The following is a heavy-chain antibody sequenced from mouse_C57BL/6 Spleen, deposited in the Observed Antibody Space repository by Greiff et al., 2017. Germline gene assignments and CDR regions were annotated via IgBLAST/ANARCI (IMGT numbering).Heavy chain of an antibody. J-gene: IGHJ4*01. Sequence: VQLQQSGGGLVQPKGSLKLSCAASGFSFNTYAMNWVRQAPGKGLEWVARIRSKSNNYATYYADSVKDRFTISRDDSESMLYLQMNNLKTEDTAMYYCVRHSYDGYYEYYAMDYWGQGTSVTVSS. CDR3: VRHSYDGYYEYYAMDY. D-gene: IGHD2-3*01. CDR1: GFSFNTYA. CDR2: IRSKSNNYAT. V-gene: IGHV10-1*01.